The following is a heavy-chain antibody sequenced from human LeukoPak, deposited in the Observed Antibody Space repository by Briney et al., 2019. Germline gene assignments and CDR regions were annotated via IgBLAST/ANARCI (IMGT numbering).Heavy chain of an antibody. Sequence: ASVKVSCKASGYTFTGYYMHWVRQAPGQGLERMGWINPNSGGTNYAQKFQGRVTMTRGTSISTAYMELSRLRSDDTAVYYCATPERGYSGYDFGSWGQGTLVTVSS. V-gene: IGHV1-2*02. J-gene: IGHJ4*02. CDR2: INPNSGGT. CDR1: GYTFTGYY. D-gene: IGHD5-12*01. CDR3: ATPERGYSGYDFGS.